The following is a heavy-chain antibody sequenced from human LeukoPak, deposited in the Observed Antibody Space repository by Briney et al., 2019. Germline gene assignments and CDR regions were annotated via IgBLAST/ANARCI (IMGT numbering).Heavy chain of an antibody. CDR1: GYSFTSYW. CDR2: IYPGDSDT. CDR3: VNAYCGGDCSFDS. V-gene: IGHV5-51*06. J-gene: IGHJ4*02. Sequence: GETLKISCKGSGYSFTSYWIGWVRQMPGKGLEWMGIIYPGDSDTRYSPSFQGQVTISADKSIRTAYLQWSSLKASDTAMYHCVNAYCGGDCSFDSWGQGTLVTVSS. D-gene: IGHD2-21*02.